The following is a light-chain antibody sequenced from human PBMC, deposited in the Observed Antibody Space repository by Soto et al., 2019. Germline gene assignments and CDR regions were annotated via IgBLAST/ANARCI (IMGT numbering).Light chain of an antibody. CDR1: QSVSSY. V-gene: IGKV3-11*01. J-gene: IGKJ5*01. Sequence: EIVLTQSPATLSLSPGERATLSCRASQSVSSYLAWYQQKPGQAPRLLIYDASNRATGIPARFSGSGSGTDFTLAISSLETEDFAVYYCQQRSNWPPSITFGQGTRLETK. CDR2: DAS. CDR3: QQRSNWPPSIT.